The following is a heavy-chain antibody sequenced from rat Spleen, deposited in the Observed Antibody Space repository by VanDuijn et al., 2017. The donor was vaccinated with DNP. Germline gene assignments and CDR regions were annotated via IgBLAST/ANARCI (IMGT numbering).Heavy chain of an antibody. Sequence: EVQLVESGGGLVQPGRSLKLSCAASGFTFSDYYMAWVRQAPTKGLEVVAYITYDGGYTYYGDPVKGRFTISRDNAKTTLSLQMNSLRSEDMATYYCARPMDYYSGGFAYWGQGTLVTVSS. D-gene: IGHD1-1*01. CDR2: ITYDGGYT. J-gene: IGHJ3*01. CDR3: ARPMDYYSGGFAY. CDR1: GFTFSDYY. V-gene: IGHV5-22*01.